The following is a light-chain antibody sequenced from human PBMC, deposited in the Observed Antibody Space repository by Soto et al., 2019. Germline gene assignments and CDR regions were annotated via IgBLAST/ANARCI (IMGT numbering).Light chain of an antibody. V-gene: IGLV2-23*01. CDR3: CSSAPESTYV. CDR1: SSDVGAYNS. Sequence: QSALAQPASVSGSPGQSITISCTGTSSDVGAYNSVSWYQQHPHRAPQVIIYKGTRRPSGVSNRFSGSTSGNAASLTISALQADDEADYFCCSSAPESTYVFGTGTRSPS. CDR2: KGT. J-gene: IGLJ1*01.